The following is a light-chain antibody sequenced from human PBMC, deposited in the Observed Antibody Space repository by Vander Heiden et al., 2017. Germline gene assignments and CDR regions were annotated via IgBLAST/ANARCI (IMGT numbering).Light chain of an antibody. Sequence: QSALTHPASVSGSPGPSITIPCTGTSSDVGAYNYVSWYQHHPGKAPQLIIYEVNYRPSGVSNRFSGSKFGNTASLTISGLQAEDEADFYCSSYTSTDTVIFGGGTKLTVL. CDR1: SSDVGAYNY. CDR2: EVN. J-gene: IGLJ2*01. CDR3: SSYTSTDTVI. V-gene: IGLV2-14*01.